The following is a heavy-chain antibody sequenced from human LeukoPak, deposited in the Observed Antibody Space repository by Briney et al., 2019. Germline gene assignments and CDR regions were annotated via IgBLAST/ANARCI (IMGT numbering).Heavy chain of an antibody. J-gene: IGHJ4*02. CDR2: ISASGGST. D-gene: IGHD3-10*01. CDR1: GFTLSSSA. CDR3: ARSEDGDYFDY. V-gene: IGHV3-23*01. Sequence: GGSLRLSCAASGFTLSSSAMSWVRQVPGKGLEWVSGISASGGSTSYADSVRGRFTISRDNSKNTLYVQMNSLRDEDTAVYYCARSEDGDYFDYWGQGTLVTVSS.